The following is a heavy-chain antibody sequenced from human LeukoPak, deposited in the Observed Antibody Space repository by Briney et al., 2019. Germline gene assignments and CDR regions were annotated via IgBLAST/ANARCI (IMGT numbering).Heavy chain of an antibody. CDR1: GGSFSGYY. CDR3: AREKTGTTSAYYYYMDV. V-gene: IGHV4-34*01. D-gene: IGHD1-1*01. CDR2: INHSGNT. Sequence: SETLSLTCAVYGGSFSGYYWSWIRQPPGKGLEWIGEINHSGNTNYNPSLKSRVTISVDTSKNQFSLKLNSVTAADTAVYYCAREKTGTTSAYYYYMDVWGKGTTVTVSS. J-gene: IGHJ6*03.